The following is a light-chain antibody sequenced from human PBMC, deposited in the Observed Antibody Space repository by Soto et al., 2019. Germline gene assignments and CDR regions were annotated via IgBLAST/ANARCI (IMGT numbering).Light chain of an antibody. CDR2: DAS. CDR1: QSVSSS. J-gene: IGKJ2*01. CDR3: QQRSNWPMYT. Sequence: EIVLTQSPATLSLSPGERVTLSCRASQSVSSSLAWYQQKPGQAPRLLIYDASNRATCIPARFSGSGSGTDFTLTISSLEPEDFAVYYCQQRSNWPMYTFGQGTKLEIK. V-gene: IGKV3-11*01.